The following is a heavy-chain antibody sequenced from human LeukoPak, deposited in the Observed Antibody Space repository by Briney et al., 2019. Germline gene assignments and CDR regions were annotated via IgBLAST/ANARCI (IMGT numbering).Heavy chain of an antibody. CDR2: IKEDGSET. CDR3: ARETPRRGETRDGYR. V-gene: IGHV3-7*01. D-gene: IGHD5-24*01. CDR1: GFTFSNAW. J-gene: IGHJ4*02. Sequence: GSLRLSCAASGFTFSNAWMSWVRQAPGKGLECLANIKEDGSETYYADSVKGRFTISRDNPKNLLFLQINSLRVEDTAVYYCARETPRRGETRDGYRWGQGTVVTVSS.